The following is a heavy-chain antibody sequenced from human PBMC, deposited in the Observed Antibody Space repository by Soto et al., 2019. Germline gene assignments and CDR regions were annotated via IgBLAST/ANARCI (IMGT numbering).Heavy chain of an antibody. V-gene: IGHV6-1*01. CDR2: TYYRSKWDN. J-gene: IGHJ6*01. Sequence: SQTLSLTCAISGDSVSSNTAAWNWIRQSPSRGLEWLGRTYYRSKWDNDYAVSVKSRITINPDTSKNQFSLQLNSVTPEDTAVYYWGGVWNCVGCGDYRMDGWGRGTTVGVSS. D-gene: IGHD1-7*01. CDR3: GGVWNCVGCGDYRMDG. CDR1: GDSVSSNTAA.